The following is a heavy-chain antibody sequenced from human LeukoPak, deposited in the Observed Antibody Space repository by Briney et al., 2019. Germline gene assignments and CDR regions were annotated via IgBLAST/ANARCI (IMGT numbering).Heavy chain of an antibody. CDR3: ASAGYYYDSSGYYSAFHY. V-gene: IGHV4-59*01. D-gene: IGHD3-22*01. CDR2: IYYSGST. CDR1: SGSISSYY. Sequence: PAETLSLTCTVSSGSISSYYWSWIRQPPGKGLEWIGYIYYSGSTSYNPSLKSRVTISVDTSKNQLSLKLSSVTAADTDVYYCASAGYYYDSSGYYSAFHYWGRGTLVTVSS. J-gene: IGHJ4*02.